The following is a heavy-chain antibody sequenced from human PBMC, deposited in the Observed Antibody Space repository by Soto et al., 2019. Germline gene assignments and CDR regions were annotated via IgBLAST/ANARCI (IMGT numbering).Heavy chain of an antibody. CDR2: ISSSSSTI. V-gene: IGHV3-48*01. J-gene: IGHJ4*02. D-gene: IGHD3-22*01. Sequence: GGSLRLSCAASGFTFSTYSMNWVRQAPGKGLEWVSYISSSSSTIFYTDSVKGRFTVSRDNAKNSLYLQMNSLRAEDTAVYYCAGLTYYYDSSGPPAYWGQGTLVTVSS. CDR3: AGLTYYYDSSGPPAY. CDR1: GFTFSTYS.